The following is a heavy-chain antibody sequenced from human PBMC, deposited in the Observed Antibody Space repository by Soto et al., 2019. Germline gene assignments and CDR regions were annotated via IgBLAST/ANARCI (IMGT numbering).Heavy chain of an antibody. J-gene: IGHJ4*02. V-gene: IGHV4-39*01. CDR1: GGSISSSSYY. CDR2: IYYSGST. Sequence: SETLSLTCTVSGGSISSSSYYWGWIRQPPGKGLEWIGSIYYSGSTYYNPSLKSRVTISVDTSKNQFSLKLSSVTAADTAVYYCARTGRAGMEIVGFDYWGQGTLVTVSS. D-gene: IGHD6-19*01. CDR3: ARTGRAGMEIVGFDY.